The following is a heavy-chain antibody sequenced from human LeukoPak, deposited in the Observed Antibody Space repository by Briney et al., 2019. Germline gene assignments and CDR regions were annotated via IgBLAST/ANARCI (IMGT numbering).Heavy chain of an antibody. J-gene: IGHJ4*02. CDR2: IYYSGNT. CDR1: GGSFSNYY. D-gene: IGHD3/OR15-3a*01. Sequence: SETLSLTCAVYGGSFSNYYWAWIRQPPGKGLEWIGSIYYSGNTYYNASLESQVSISIDTSKNQFSLRLTSVTAADTAVYYCARQTGSGLFILPGGQGTLVTVSS. V-gene: IGHV4-39*01. CDR3: ARQTGSGLFILP.